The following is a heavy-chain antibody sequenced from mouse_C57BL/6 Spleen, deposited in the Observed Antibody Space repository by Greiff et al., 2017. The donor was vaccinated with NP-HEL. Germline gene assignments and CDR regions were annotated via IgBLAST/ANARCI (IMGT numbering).Heavy chain of an antibody. J-gene: IGHJ3*01. CDR3: ARSYGGETWFAY. V-gene: IGHV1-80*01. CDR1: GYAFSSYW. D-gene: IGHD1-2*01. Sequence: VMLVESGAELVKPGASVKISCKASGYAFSSYWMNWVKQRPGKGLEWIGQIYPGDGDTNYNGKFKGKATLTADKSSSTAYMQLSSLTSEDSAVYFCARSYGGETWFAYWGQGTLVTVSA. CDR2: IYPGDGDT.